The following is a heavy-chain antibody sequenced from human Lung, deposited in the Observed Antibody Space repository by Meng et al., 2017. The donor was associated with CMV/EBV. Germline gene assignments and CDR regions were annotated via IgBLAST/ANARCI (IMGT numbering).Heavy chain of an antibody. CDR2: INHSGST. J-gene: IGHJ6*01. CDR3: ARGRGKPAAIYYYGMDV. Sequence: ESLKISCAVYGGSFSGYYWSWIRQPPGKGLEWIGEINHSGSTNYNPSLKSRVTISVDTSKNQFSLKLSSVTAADTAVYYCARGRGKPAAIYYYGMDVWGQGTTVTVSS. CDR1: GGSFSGYY. V-gene: IGHV4-34*01. D-gene: IGHD2-2*02.